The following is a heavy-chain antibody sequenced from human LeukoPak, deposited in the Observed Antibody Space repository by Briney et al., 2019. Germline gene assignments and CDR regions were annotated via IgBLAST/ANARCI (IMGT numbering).Heavy chain of an antibody. CDR3: AREGGYLHFRYFDY. V-gene: IGHV4-34*01. D-gene: IGHD2/OR15-2a*01. CDR1: GFTVSSHY. J-gene: IGHJ4*02. CDR2: INHSGST. Sequence: PGGSLRLSCAASGFTVSSHYMNWVRQAPGKGLEWIGEINHSGSTNYNPSLKSRVTISVDTSKNQFSLRLISVTAADTAVYYCAREGGYLHFRYFDYWGQGTLVTVSS.